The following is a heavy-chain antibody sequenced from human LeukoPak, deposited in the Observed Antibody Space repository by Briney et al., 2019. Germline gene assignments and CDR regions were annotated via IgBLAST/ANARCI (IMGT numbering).Heavy chain of an antibody. D-gene: IGHD2-15*01. V-gene: IGHV4-39*01. J-gene: IGHJ3*02. CDR1: GGSISSSSYY. CDR2: IHYSGST. Sequence: PSETLSLTCTVSGGSISSSSYYWGWIRQPPGKGLEWIGSIHYSGSTYYNPSLKSRVTISVDTSKNQFSLKLSSVTAADTAVYYCARQQDCSGGSCYAQDAFDIWGQGTMVTVSS. CDR3: ARQQDCSGGSCYAQDAFDI.